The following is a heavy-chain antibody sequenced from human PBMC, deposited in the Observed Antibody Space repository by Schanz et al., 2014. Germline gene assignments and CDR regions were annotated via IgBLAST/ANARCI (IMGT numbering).Heavy chain of an antibody. V-gene: IGHV3-30*04. D-gene: IGHD2-15*01. CDR3: ARVELSVYYYAMDV. CDR2: ISYDGNNK. J-gene: IGHJ6*02. CDR1: GFTFSDYA. Sequence: QVQLVESGGGVVQPGRSLRLSCAASGFTFSDYAMHWVRQAPGKGLEWVAVISYDGNNKYYADSVKGRFTISRDNSKNTLYLQMNSLRAEDTAVYYCARVELSVYYYAMDVWGQGTTVTVSS.